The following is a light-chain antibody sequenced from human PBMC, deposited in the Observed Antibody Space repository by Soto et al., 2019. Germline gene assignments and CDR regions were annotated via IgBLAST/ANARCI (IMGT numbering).Light chain of an antibody. Sequence: EIVLTQSPGTLSLSPGERATLSCRASQSVSSSYLAWYQQKPGQAPRLLIYGASSRATGIPDRFSGSWSGTDFTLTISRLEPEDFAVYYCLQYGRSYTFGQGTKLEIK. V-gene: IGKV3-20*01. CDR3: LQYGRSYT. J-gene: IGKJ2*01. CDR1: QSVSSSY. CDR2: GAS.